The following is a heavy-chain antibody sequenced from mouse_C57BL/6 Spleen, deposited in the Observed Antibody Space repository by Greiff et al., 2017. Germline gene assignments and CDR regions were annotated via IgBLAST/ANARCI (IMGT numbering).Heavy chain of an antibody. Sequence: QVQLQQPGAELVMPGASVKLSCKASGYTFTSYWMHWVKQRPGQGLEWIGEIDPSDSYTNYNQKFKGKSTLTVDKSSSTAYMQLSSLTSEDTAVYYGAKGLGSNDFDYWGQGTTLTGSA. CDR3: AKGLGSNDFDY. V-gene: IGHV1-69*01. CDR1: GYTFTSYW. CDR2: IDPSDSYT. D-gene: IGHD2-2*01. J-gene: IGHJ2*01.